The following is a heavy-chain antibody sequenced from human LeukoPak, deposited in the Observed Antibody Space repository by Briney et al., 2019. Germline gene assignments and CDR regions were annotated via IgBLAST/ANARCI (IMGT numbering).Heavy chain of an antibody. J-gene: IGHJ4*02. D-gene: IGHD3-9*01. CDR1: GGSISNYY. Sequence: PSETLSLTCTVSGGSISNYYWNWIRQPPGKGLEWIGYIFYSGRTNYNPSLKSRVTLSVDTSKNWFSLRLTSVTAADTAVYYCARGRKYTAGYRVTELGSRYSDYWGQGARVTVSP. CDR2: IFYSGRT. V-gene: IGHV4-59*01. CDR3: ARGRKYTAGYRVTELGSRYSDY.